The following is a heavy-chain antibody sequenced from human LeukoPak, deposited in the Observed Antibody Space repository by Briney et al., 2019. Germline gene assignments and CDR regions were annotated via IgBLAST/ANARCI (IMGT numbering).Heavy chain of an antibody. CDR2: IYYSGST. D-gene: IGHD1-26*01. Sequence: KPSETLSLTCTVSGGSISSSSYYWGWIRQPPGKGLEWIGSIYYSGSTYYNPSLKSRVTISVDTSKNQFSLKLSSVTAADTAVYYCARERYGGYYFDYWGQGTLVTVSS. J-gene: IGHJ4*02. CDR1: GGSISSSSYY. CDR3: ARERYGGYYFDY. V-gene: IGHV4-39*07.